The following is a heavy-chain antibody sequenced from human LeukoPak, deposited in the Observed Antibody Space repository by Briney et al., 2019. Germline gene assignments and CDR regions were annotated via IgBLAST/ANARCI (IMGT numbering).Heavy chain of an antibody. CDR1: GDSICDYY. J-gene: IGHJ4*02. Sequence: SQTLSLTCTVSGDSICDYYWSWIWQTPGQGLELVSHLYYSWSTVYNPSIKSGVTISVDTSKKKISLKLSSVTAADAAVYYCVRRVRYFGQNDYWGQGTLVTVSS. V-gene: IGHV4-59*08. CDR2: LYYSWST. CDR3: VRRVRYFGQNDY. D-gene: IGHD3-9*01.